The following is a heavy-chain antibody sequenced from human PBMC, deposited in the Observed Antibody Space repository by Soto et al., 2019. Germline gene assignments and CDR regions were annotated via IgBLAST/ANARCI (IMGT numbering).Heavy chain of an antibody. CDR1: GYTFTSYY. CDR2: INPSGGST. V-gene: IGHV1-46*01. Sequence: ASVKVSCKASGYTFTSYYMHWVRQAPGQGLEWMGIINPSGGSTSYAQKFQGRVTMTRDTSTSTVYMELSSLRSEDTAVYYCARDRPLLGQQLVRVGHRFDPWGQGTLVTVSS. CDR3: ARDRPLLGQQLVRVGHRFDP. J-gene: IGHJ5*02. D-gene: IGHD6-13*01.